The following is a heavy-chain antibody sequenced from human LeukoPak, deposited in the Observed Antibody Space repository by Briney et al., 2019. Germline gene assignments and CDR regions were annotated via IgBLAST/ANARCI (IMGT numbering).Heavy chain of an antibody. D-gene: IGHD4-17*01. J-gene: IGHJ5*02. CDR1: GYTFTSYY. CDR3: ARDLAYGDPPSGFDP. CDR2: INPTGGST. Sequence: ASVKVSCKASGYTFTSYYMHWVRQAPGQGLEWMGLINPTGGSTGYAQKFQGRVTMTRDTSITTAYMELSSLRSDDTAVYFCARDLAYGDPPSGFDPWGQGTLVTVSS. V-gene: IGHV1-2*06.